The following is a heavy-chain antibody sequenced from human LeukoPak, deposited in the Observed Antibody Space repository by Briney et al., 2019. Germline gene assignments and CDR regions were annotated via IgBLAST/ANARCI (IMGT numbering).Heavy chain of an antibody. Sequence: SVKVSCKASGYTFTGYYMHWVRQAPGQGLEWMGGIIPIFGTANYAQKFQGRVTITADKSTSTAYMELSSLRSEDTAVYYCAGWGSGYEFRNYYYYMDVWGKGTTVTVSS. CDR2: IIPIFGTA. J-gene: IGHJ6*03. CDR3: AGWGSGYEFRNYYYYMDV. CDR1: GYTFTGYY. D-gene: IGHD5-12*01. V-gene: IGHV1-69*06.